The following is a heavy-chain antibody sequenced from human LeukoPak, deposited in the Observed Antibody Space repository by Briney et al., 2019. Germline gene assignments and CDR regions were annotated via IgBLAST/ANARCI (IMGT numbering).Heavy chain of an antibody. CDR2: IYYSGST. CDR3: ARGDTMVRGAPYNWFDP. J-gene: IGHJ5*02. Sequence: SETLSLTCTVSGGSISSSSYYWGWIRQPPGKGLEWIGSIYYSGSTYYNPSLKSRVTISVDTSKNQFSLKLSSVTAADTAVYYCARGDTMVRGAPYNWFDPWGQGTLVTVSS. CDR1: GGSISSSSYY. D-gene: IGHD3-10*01. V-gene: IGHV4-39*07.